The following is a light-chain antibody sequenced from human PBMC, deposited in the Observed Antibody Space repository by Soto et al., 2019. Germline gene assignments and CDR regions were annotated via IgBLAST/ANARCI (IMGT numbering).Light chain of an antibody. CDR1: QGISNY. CDR2: AAS. Sequence: DIQMTQSPSSLSASVGDRVTITCRASQGISNYLAWYQQKPGKVPKLLIYAASTLQSVVPSRFSGSGSGTDFTLTISRLQPEDVETYYCQKYNSAPRTFGQGTKVEIK. V-gene: IGKV1-27*01. CDR3: QKYNSAPRT. J-gene: IGKJ1*01.